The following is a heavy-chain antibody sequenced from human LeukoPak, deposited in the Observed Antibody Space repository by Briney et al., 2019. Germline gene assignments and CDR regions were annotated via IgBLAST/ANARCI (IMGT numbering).Heavy chain of an antibody. Sequence: SETLSLTCTVSGGSISYNYWNWIRQPPGKGLEWIGFIYYSGSTNYNPSLKSRATISVDTSKNQFSLKLSSVTAADTAVYYCARGSASPAAISFDIWGQGTMVTVSS. CDR1: GGSISYNY. J-gene: IGHJ3*02. CDR2: IYYSGST. D-gene: IGHD2-2*02. V-gene: IGHV4-59*12. CDR3: ARGSASPAAISFDI.